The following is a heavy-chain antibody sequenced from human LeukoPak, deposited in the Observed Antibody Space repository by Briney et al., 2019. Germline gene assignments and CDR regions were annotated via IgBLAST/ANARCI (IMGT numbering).Heavy chain of an antibody. Sequence: GGSLRLSCAASGFTFSSYAMSWVRQAPGKGLEWVSAISGSGGRTYYADSVKCRFTISRDNSKNTLYLQMNSLRAEDTAVYYCAKDGYRIVGATCDYWGQGTLVTVSS. J-gene: IGHJ4*02. V-gene: IGHV3-23*01. CDR3: AKDGYRIVGATCDY. D-gene: IGHD1-26*01. CDR1: GFTFSSYA. CDR2: ISGSGGRT.